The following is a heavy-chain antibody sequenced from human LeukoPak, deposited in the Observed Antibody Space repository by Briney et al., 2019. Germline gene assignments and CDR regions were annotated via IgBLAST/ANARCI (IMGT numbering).Heavy chain of an antibody. J-gene: IGHJ4*02. Sequence: GGSLRLSCAASGFAFSSYAMSWVRQAPGRGLEWVSAISGSGGSTYYADSVKGRFTISRDNSKNTLYLQMNSLRAEDTAVYYCAKPYGGTFDYWGQGTLVTVSS. V-gene: IGHV3-23*01. CDR2: ISGSGGST. CDR1: GFAFSSYA. D-gene: IGHD4-23*01. CDR3: AKPYGGTFDY.